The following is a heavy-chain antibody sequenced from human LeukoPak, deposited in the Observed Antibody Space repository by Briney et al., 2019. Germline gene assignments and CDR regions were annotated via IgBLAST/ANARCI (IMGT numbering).Heavy chain of an antibody. V-gene: IGHV4-38-2*01. CDR1: GYSISSGYH. CDR2: IYHSGST. CDR3: ARGGSGSYYDYYFDY. D-gene: IGHD3-10*01. Sequence: PSETLSLTCAVSGYSISSGYHWGWIRQPPGKGLEWIGSIYHSGSTYYNPSLKSRVTISVDTSKNQFSLKLSSVTAADTAVYYCARGGSGSYYDYYFDYWGQGTLVTVSS. J-gene: IGHJ4*02.